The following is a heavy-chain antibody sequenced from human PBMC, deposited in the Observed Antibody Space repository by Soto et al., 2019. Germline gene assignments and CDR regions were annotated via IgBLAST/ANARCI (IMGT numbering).Heavy chain of an antibody. Sequence: LVKVSCKASGYTFTYRYLHWVRQAPGQALEWMGWITPFNGNTNYAQKFQDRVTITRDRSMSTAYMELSSLRSEDTAMYYCASGGSLAAALLNWGQGTLVTVSS. CDR3: ASGGSLAAALLN. J-gene: IGHJ4*02. CDR1: GYTFTYRY. V-gene: IGHV1-45*02. D-gene: IGHD6-13*01. CDR2: ITPFNGNT.